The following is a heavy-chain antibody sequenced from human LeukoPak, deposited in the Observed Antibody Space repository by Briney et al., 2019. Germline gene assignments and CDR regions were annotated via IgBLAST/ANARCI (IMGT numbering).Heavy chain of an antibody. V-gene: IGHV3-49*04. CDR1: GFTFGDYA. Sequence: GGSLRLSCTPSGFTFGDYAMSWVRQAPGKGLEWVGFIRSNAYGATTEYAASVKGRFTISRDDSKSIAYLQMNSLKTEDTAVYYCSRVLAETLAFDYWGQGTLITVSS. CDR2: IRSNAYGATT. J-gene: IGHJ4*02. CDR3: SRVLAETLAFDY. D-gene: IGHD3-3*02.